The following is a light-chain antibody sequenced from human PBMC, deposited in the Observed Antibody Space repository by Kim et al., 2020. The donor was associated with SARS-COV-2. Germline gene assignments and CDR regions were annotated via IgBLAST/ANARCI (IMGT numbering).Light chain of an antibody. CDR2: AAS. J-gene: IGKJ1*01. V-gene: IGKV1-8*01. CDR3: QQYYSYPRT. Sequence: AAPGDRVTITCRASQGISSYLAWYQQKPGKAPKLLIYAASTLQSGVPSRFSGSGSGTDFTLTISCLQSEDFATYYCQQYYSYPRTFGQGTKVDIK. CDR1: QGISSY.